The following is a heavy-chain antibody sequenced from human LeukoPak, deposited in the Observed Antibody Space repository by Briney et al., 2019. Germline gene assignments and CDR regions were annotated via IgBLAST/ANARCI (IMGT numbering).Heavy chain of an antibody. CDR1: GYSISSGYY. V-gene: IGHV4-38-2*01. D-gene: IGHD3-3*01. J-gene: IGHJ4*02. CDR2: IYHRGST. Sequence: SETLSLTCAVSGYSISSGYYWGWIRQPPGKGLEWIGGIYHRGSTYRNPILNRRVTISVDAAKNQFSLKLSSVTAAETAVYYCARHGDLKHTYYDFWSGYYINYWGQGTLVSVCS. CDR3: ARHGDLKHTYYDFWSGYYINY.